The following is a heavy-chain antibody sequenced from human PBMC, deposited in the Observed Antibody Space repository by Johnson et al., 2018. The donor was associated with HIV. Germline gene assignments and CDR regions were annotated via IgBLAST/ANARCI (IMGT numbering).Heavy chain of an antibody. CDR2: ISYDGSYK. CDR3: AKDQWSSSWTNDAFDI. V-gene: IGHV3-30*18. D-gene: IGHD6-13*01. CDR1: GFTFTSAW. Sequence: QVQLVESGGGLVKPGGSLRLSCAVSGFTFTSAWMSWVRQSPGKGLEWVAVISYDGSYKYYAVSVKGRFTLLRDNSKNTLYRQMNSLRAEDTAVYYCAKDQWSSSWTNDAFDIWGQGTMVTVSS. J-gene: IGHJ3*02.